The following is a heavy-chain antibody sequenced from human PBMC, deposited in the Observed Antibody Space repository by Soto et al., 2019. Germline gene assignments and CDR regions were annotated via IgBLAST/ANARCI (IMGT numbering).Heavy chain of an antibody. CDR3: ATSYGSGYRAFDS. V-gene: IGHV1-69*02. D-gene: IGHD3-10*01. Sequence: QVQLVQSGADVQRPGSSVRVSCKASGDTFNFYTINWVRQAPGQGLQWMGRINPIISMSNYAPRFQGRVTMTADKSTRTAYLELSSLRSEDTAMYYCATSYGSGYRAFDSWGPGALVTVSS. J-gene: IGHJ4*02. CDR2: INPIISMS. CDR1: GDTFNFYT.